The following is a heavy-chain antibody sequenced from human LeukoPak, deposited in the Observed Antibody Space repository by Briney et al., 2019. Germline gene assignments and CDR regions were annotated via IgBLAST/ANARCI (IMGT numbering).Heavy chain of an antibody. CDR1: GYTFTSYA. CDR3: ARDLDCSGGSCYGNFDY. Sequence: ASVNVSCKASGYTFTSYAMNWVRQAPGQGLEWMGWINTNTGNPTYAQGFTGRFVFSLDTSVSTAYLQIGSLKAEDTAVYYCARDLDCSGGSCYGNFDYWGQGTLVTVSS. J-gene: IGHJ4*02. D-gene: IGHD2-15*01. V-gene: IGHV7-4-1*01. CDR2: INTNTGNP.